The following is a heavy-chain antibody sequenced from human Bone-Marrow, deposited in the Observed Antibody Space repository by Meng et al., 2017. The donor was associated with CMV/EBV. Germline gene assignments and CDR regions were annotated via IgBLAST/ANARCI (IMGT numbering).Heavy chain of an antibody. CDR3: ARDRAVVPAAIVERPLKFDP. J-gene: IGHJ5*02. CDR1: GYSFTGYY. V-gene: IGHV1-2*02. D-gene: IGHD2-2*02. CDR2: INPNSGGT. Sequence: ASVKVSRKPCGYSFTGYYMHWVRQAPGQGLEWMGWINPNSGGTNYAQKFQGRVTMTRDTSISTDYMELNRLRSDDTAVYYCARDRAVVPAAIVERPLKFDPWGQGTLVTVSS.